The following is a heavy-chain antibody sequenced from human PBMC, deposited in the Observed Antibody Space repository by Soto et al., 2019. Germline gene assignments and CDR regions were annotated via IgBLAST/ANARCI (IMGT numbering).Heavy chain of an antibody. V-gene: IGHV1-8*01. CDR2: MNPNSGNT. CDR3: ARRTGRPFVVWLGHERHYYDGMDV. J-gene: IGHJ6*02. Sequence: ASVKVSCKASGYTFTSYDINWVRQATGQGLEWMGWMNPNSGNTGYAQKFQGRVTMTRNTSISTAYMELSSLRSEDTAVYYCARRTGRPFVVWLGHERHYYDGMDVWGQGTTVTVS. D-gene: IGHD3-9*01. CDR1: GYTFTSYD.